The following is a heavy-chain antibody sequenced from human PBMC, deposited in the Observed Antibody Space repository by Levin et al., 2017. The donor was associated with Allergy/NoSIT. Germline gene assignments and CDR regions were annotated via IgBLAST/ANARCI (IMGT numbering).Heavy chain of an antibody. Sequence: ETLSLTCAASGFTFSNAWMSWVRQAPGKGLEWVGRIKSKTDGGTTDYAAPVKGRFTISRDDSKNTLYLQMNSLKTEDTAVYYCTTDFPPGIAAAGPDSAFDIWGQGTMVTVSS. CDR3: TTDFPPGIAAAGPDSAFDI. V-gene: IGHV3-15*01. D-gene: IGHD6-13*01. CDR2: IKSKTDGGTT. CDR1: GFTFSNAW. J-gene: IGHJ3*02.